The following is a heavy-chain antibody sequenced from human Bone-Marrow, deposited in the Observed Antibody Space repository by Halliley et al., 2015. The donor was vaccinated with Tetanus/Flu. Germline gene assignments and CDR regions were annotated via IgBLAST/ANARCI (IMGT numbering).Heavy chain of an antibody. D-gene: IGHD6-19*01. Sequence: AASGFTFNNYGMHWVRQAPGKGLKWVAAISYDGSQKYYVDSVKGRFTISRDNSNNTLSLQMNSLRSEDTAVFYCAKDRGPVSAHFDHWGQGTLVTVSS. V-gene: IGHV3-30*18. CDR2: ISYDGSQK. J-gene: IGHJ4*02. CDR1: GFTFNNYG. CDR3: AKDRGPVSAHFDH.